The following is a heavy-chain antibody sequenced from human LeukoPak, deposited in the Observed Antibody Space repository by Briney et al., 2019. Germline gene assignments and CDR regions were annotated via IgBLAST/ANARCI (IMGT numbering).Heavy chain of an antibody. J-gene: IGHJ4*02. CDR3: ARDSSHRPQYDFWSGYYEADY. CDR2: AHYTGDT. CDR1: GGSIISDSYY. V-gene: IGHV4-39*07. Sequence: PSETLSLTCSVSGGSIISDSYYWAWIRQPPGKGLEWIGSAHYTGDTYYNPSLKSQVTISVDRSKNLFSLKLSSVTAADTAVYYCARDSSHRPQYDFWSGYYEADYWGQGTLVTVSS. D-gene: IGHD3-3*01.